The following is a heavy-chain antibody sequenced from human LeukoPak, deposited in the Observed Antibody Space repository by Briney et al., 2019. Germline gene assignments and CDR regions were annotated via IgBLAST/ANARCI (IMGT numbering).Heavy chain of an antibody. V-gene: IGHV4-4*07. CDR1: GGSLTNHY. D-gene: IGHD3-16*01. CDR3: ARGPLGGESFDI. CDR2: IYHTGST. J-gene: IGHJ3*02. Sequence: PSETLSLTCTVSGGSLTNHYWNWIRHPAGTGLEYIGRIYHTGSTDYNPSLKCRVTLSVDTSNNQFSLNLTSVTAADTAVYYCARGPLGGESFDIWGQGTMVAVSS.